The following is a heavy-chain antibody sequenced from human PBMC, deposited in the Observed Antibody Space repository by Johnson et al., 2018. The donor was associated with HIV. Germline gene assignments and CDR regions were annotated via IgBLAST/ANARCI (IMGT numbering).Heavy chain of an antibody. J-gene: IGHJ3*02. V-gene: IGHV3-30*19. CDR2: ISYDGSNK. CDR1: GFTFSSYG. Sequence: VQLVESGGGVVQPGGSLRLSCAASGFTFSSYGMHWVRQAPGKGLEWVAVISYDGSNKYYADSVKGRFTISRDNAKNSLYLQMNSLRAEDTAVYYCARFLSWGDAFDIWGQGTMVTVSS. D-gene: IGHD1-26*01. CDR3: ARFLSWGDAFDI.